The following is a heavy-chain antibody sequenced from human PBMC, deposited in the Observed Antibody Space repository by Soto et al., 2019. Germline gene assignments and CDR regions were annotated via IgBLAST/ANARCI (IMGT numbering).Heavy chain of an antibody. CDR3: ARDQLRPGILYSLGVLLPEYGL. Sequence: GGSLRLSCAASGFTLSSYSINFFRQAPCKGLEWVSSISSSSSYIYYADSVKGRFTISRDNSQNSVFLQMSSLRADDTAVYYCARDQLRPGILYSLGVLLPEYGLWGQGTLVTVSS. J-gene: IGHJ4*02. D-gene: IGHD3-22*01. CDR2: ISSSSSYI. V-gene: IGHV3-21*04. CDR1: GFTLSSYS.